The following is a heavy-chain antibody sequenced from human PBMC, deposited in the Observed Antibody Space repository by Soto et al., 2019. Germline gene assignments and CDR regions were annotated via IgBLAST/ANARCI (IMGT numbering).Heavy chain of an antibody. D-gene: IGHD5-12*01. CDR2: IIPIFGTP. V-gene: IGHV1-69*12. Sequence: QVLLVQSGAEVKKPGSSVKVSCKASGGTFNSYAFSWVRQAPGQGLEWMGGIIPIFGTPNYAQKFQGRVTITADESTSTAYMELSGLRSEDTAVYYCASRSEKGYNYDFDYWGQGTLVTVSS. CDR1: GGTFNSYA. J-gene: IGHJ4*02. CDR3: ASRSEKGYNYDFDY.